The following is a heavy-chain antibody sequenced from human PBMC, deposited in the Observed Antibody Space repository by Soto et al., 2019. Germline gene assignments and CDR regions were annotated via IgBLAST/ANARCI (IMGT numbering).Heavy chain of an antibody. CDR1: GASVSGGYYY. J-gene: IGHJ6*02. Sequence: SETLSLTCTVSGASVSGGYYYWSWIRQPPGKGLEWIAYIDYSGSTNYNPSLKSRVTISVDTSNNRFSLKLSSVTAADTAVYFCAKIVQKDGGLLSNYNYGVDVWGQGTTLTVSS. CDR2: IDYSGST. D-gene: IGHD3-10*01. CDR3: AKIVQKDGGLLSNYNYGVDV. V-gene: IGHV4-61*01.